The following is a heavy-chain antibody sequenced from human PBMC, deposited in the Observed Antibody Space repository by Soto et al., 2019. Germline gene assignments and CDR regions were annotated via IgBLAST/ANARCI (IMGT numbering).Heavy chain of an antibody. CDR3: ARDGPPLDY. CDR2: ISAYNGNK. Sequence: GASVTVSCKASGYTFSSYGISWVRQAPGQGLEWMGWISAYNGNKNYAQKPQGRVTMTTDTSTSTADMDLRSLRSDDTAVYYCARDGPPLDYWGQGTLVTVSS. J-gene: IGHJ4*02. CDR1: GYTFSSYG. V-gene: IGHV1-18*01.